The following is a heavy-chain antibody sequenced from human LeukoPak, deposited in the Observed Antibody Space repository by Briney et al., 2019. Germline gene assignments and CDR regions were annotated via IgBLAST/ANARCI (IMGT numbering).Heavy chain of an antibody. J-gene: IGHJ5*02. CDR1: GYTFTSYG. V-gene: IGHV1-18*01. CDR2: ISAYNGNT. Sequence: ASVKVSCKASGYTFTSYGISWVRQAPGQGLEWMGWISAYNGNTNYAQKLQGRVTMTTDTSTSTAYMELRSLRSDDTAVYYCARAPSLLGYYYDSSGFGPWGQGTLVTVSS. CDR3: ARAPSLLGYYYDSSGFGP. D-gene: IGHD3-22*01.